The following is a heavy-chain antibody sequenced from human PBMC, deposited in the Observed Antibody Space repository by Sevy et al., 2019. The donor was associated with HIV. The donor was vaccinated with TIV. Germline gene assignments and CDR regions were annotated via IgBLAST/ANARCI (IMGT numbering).Heavy chain of an antibody. CDR2: ISSSSSYI. J-gene: IGHJ5*02. D-gene: IGHD6-13*01. CDR3: ARDLPSSSWTGWFDP. V-gene: IGHV3-21*01. Sequence: GGSLRLSCAASGFTFSSYSMNWVRQAPGKGLEWVSSISSSSSYIYYADSVKGRFTISRDNAKNSLYLQMNSLRAEDTAVYYCARDLPSSSWTGWFDPWGQGTLVTAPQ. CDR1: GFTFSSYS.